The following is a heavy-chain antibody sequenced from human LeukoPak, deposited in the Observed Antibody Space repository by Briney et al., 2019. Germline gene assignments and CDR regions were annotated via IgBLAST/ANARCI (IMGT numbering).Heavy chain of an antibody. J-gene: IGHJ3*02. CDR3: ARGPDDSSGYPI. CDR2: INAGNGNT. D-gene: IGHD3-22*01. Sequence: ASVKVSCKASGYTFTSYAMHWVRQAPGQRLEWMGWINAGNGNTKYSQEFQGRVTITADESTSTAYMELSSLRSEDTAVYYCARGPDDSSGYPIWGQGTMVTVSS. V-gene: IGHV1-3*03. CDR1: GYTFTSYA.